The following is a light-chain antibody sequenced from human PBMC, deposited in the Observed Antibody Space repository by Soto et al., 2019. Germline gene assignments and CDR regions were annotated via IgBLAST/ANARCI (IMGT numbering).Light chain of an antibody. CDR2: GAS. V-gene: IGKV3-20*01. CDR1: QSVSSSY. Sequence: EIVVTQSPCTLSLSPGERATLSCRASQSVSSSYLAWYQQKPGQTPRLLIYGASSRATGIPERFSGSGSGTDFTLTISRLEPEDFAVYYCQQYGSSPRTFGQGTKVDI. J-gene: IGKJ1*01. CDR3: QQYGSSPRT.